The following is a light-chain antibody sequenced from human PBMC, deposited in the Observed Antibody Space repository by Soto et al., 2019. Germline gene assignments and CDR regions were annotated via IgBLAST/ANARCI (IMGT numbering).Light chain of an antibody. V-gene: IGKV3-20*01. CDR2: GTS. CDR1: QRVSSTY. Sequence: EIVMTQSPATLSVSPWERATLSCRASQRVSSTYLAWYQQKPGQAPRLLIYGTSSRATGIPTRFSGSGSGTDFTLTISGLEPEDFAVYYCQQYGSSLTWTFGQGTKVDIK. CDR3: QQYGSSLTWT. J-gene: IGKJ1*01.